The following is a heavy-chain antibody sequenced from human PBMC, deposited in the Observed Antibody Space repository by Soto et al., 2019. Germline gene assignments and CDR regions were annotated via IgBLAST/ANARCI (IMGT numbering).Heavy chain of an antibody. CDR3: ARLKSFLGGSYSSYFDY. Sequence: PSETLSLTCTVSGGSMSSYYWSWIRQPPGKGLEWIGYIYYSGSTNYNPSLKSRVTISVDTSKNQFSLKLSSVTAADTAMYYCARLKSFLGGSYSSYFDYWGQGTLVTVSS. D-gene: IGHD3-10*01. V-gene: IGHV4-59*01. J-gene: IGHJ4*02. CDR1: GGSMSSYY. CDR2: IYYSGST.